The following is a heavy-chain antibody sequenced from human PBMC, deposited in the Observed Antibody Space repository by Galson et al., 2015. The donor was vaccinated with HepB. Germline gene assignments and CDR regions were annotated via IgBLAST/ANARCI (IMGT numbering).Heavy chain of an antibody. CDR2: ISASGGGT. CDR3: AERSNGYNSFDY. CDR1: GFTFSTYA. V-gene: IGHV3-23*01. J-gene: IGHJ4*02. Sequence: SLRLSCAASGFTFSTYAMTWVRQAPGKGLEWVSAISASGGGTYYADSVKGRFTISRDNSKNTLYLQMNSLRAEDTAVYYCAERSNGYNSFDYWGQGTLVTVSS. D-gene: IGHD3-22*01.